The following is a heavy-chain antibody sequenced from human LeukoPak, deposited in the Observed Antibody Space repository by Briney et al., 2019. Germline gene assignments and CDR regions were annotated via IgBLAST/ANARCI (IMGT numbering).Heavy chain of an antibody. D-gene: IGHD4-17*01. Sequence: GRSLRLSCTASGFTFGDYAMGWFRQAPGKGLEWVGFIRSKAYGGTTEYAASVKGRFTISRDDSKSIAYLQMNSLKTEDTAVYYCTRDVYGDYGVYWGQGTLVTVSS. CDR3: TRDVYGDYGVY. J-gene: IGHJ4*02. CDR1: GFTFGDYA. CDR2: IRSKAYGGTT. V-gene: IGHV3-49*03.